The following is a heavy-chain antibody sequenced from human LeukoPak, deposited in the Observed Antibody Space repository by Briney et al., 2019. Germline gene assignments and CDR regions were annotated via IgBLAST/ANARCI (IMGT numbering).Heavy chain of an antibody. J-gene: IGHJ4*02. Sequence: PGGSLRLSCAASGFTFSSYWMSWVRQAPGKGLEWVANIKQDGSEKYYVDSVKGRFTISRDNAKNSLYLQMNSLRAEDTAVYYCAKTKRYSGSYFDYWGQGTLVTVSS. CDR2: IKQDGSEK. CDR1: GFTFSSYW. CDR3: AKTKRYSGSYFDY. V-gene: IGHV3-7*01. D-gene: IGHD1-26*01.